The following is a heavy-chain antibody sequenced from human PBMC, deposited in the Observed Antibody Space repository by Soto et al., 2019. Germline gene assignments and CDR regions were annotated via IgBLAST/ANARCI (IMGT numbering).Heavy chain of an antibody. V-gene: IGHV1-69*01. CDR2: IIPLVGTA. CDR3: ARVPSKYYDILPLWYFDY. Sequence: QVQLVQSGAEVKKPGSSVKVSCKASGGTFSSYAISWVRQAPGQGLEWMGGIIPLVGTANYAQKFQGRVTITADASTSTAYMELSRPKSEDTAVYYCARVPSKYYDILPLWYFDYWGQGALVTVSS. D-gene: IGHD3-9*01. CDR1: GGTFSSYA. J-gene: IGHJ4*02.